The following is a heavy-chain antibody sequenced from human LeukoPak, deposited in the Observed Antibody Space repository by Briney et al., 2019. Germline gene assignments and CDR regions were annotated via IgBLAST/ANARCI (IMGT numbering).Heavy chain of an antibody. Sequence: PGGSLRLSCAASGFTFSSYAMSWVRQAPGKGLEWVSAISGSDGSTYYADFVKGRFTISRDNSKNTLHLQMNSLRAEDTAVYYCAKSLGVGGYTRYKGFDQWGQGTLVTISS. CDR1: GFTFSSYA. CDR2: ISGSDGST. CDR3: AKSLGVGGYTRYKGFDQ. J-gene: IGHJ4*02. V-gene: IGHV3-23*01. D-gene: IGHD5-24*01.